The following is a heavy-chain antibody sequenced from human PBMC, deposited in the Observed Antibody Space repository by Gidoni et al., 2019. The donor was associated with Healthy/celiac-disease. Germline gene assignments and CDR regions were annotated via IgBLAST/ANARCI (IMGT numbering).Heavy chain of an antibody. J-gene: IGHJ6*02. V-gene: IGHV4-61*02. CDR1: GGSISSGSYY. Sequence: QVQLQESGPRLVKPSQTLSLTCTVSGGSISSGSYYWSWIRQPAGKGLEWIGRIYTSGSTNNNPPLKSRVTIAVDTSKNQFSLKLSSVTAADTAVYYCARGGYSHPYYYYGMDVWGQGTTVTVSS. CDR3: ARGGYSHPYYYYGMDV. CDR2: IYTSGST. D-gene: IGHD5-18*01.